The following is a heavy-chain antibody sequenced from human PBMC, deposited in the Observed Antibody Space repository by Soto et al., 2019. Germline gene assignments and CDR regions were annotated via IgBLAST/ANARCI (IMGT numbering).Heavy chain of an antibody. CDR2: IKHSGST. D-gene: IGHD2-15*01. J-gene: IGHJ6*02. V-gene: IGHV4-34*01. CDR3: ARGGQYCSGSNCYYYAMDV. CDR1: NGSCSGYF. Sequence: PSEPQSLTSAVYNGSCSGYFWNWIRQAPGEGLEWIGEIKHSGSTNYNPSLKSRVIILLDMSKNQLSLKLSSVTAADTAVYYCARGGQYCSGSNCYYYAMDVWGQGTTVTVSS.